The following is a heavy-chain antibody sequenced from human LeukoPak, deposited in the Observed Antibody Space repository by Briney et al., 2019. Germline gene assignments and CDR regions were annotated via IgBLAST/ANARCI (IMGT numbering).Heavy chain of an antibody. Sequence: SETLSLTCTVSGGSISSYYWSWIRQPPGKGLEWIGYIYYSGNTKYNPSLTSRVTISVDTFKNQFSLNLSSVTAADTAVYYCARGAAGTRDYWGQGTLVTVSS. CDR2: IYYSGNT. J-gene: IGHJ4*02. D-gene: IGHD6-13*01. V-gene: IGHV4-59*01. CDR3: ARGAAGTRDY. CDR1: GGSISSYY.